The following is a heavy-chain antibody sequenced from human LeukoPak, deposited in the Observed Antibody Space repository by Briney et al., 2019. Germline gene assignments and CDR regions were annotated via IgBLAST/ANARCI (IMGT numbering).Heavy chain of an antibody. CDR2: ISGSGGCT. CDR3: AKVMVRGVSDTFDI. D-gene: IGHD3-10*01. V-gene: IGHV3-23*01. CDR1: GFTFSNYG. J-gene: IGHJ3*02. Sequence: GGSLRLSCAASGFTFSNYGMIWVRQASGKGLKSVSAISGSGGCTYYADSVKGRFTISRDNLKSTLYLQMNSLRAEDTAVYYCAKVMVRGVSDTFDIWGQGTMVTVSS.